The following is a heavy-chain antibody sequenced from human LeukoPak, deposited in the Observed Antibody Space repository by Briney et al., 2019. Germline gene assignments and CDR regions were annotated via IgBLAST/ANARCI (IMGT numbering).Heavy chain of an antibody. J-gene: IGHJ4*02. CDR2: INPNSGGT. CDR3: ASVSGSGSYYTLFDY. CDR1: GYTFTGYY. Sequence: GASVKVSCKASGYTFTGYYMHWVRQAPGQGLEWMGRINPNSGGTNYAQKFQGRVTMTRDTSISTAYMELSRLRSDDTAVYYCASVSGSGSYYTLFDYWGQGTLVTVSS. V-gene: IGHV1-2*06. D-gene: IGHD3-10*01.